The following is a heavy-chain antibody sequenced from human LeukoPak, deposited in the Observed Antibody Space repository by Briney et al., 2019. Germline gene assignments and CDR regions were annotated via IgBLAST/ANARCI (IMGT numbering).Heavy chain of an antibody. CDR1: GFTFISYW. CDR2: IKQDESEK. CDR3: AKPYDYSSGSLH. J-gene: IGHJ4*02. V-gene: IGHV3-7*01. Sequence: GGSLRLSCAASGFTFISYWMTWVRQAPGKGLEWVANIKQDESEKYYVDSVKGRFSISRDNTKNSLYLQMNSLRAEDTAMYYCAKPYDYSSGSLHWGQGTLVTVSS. D-gene: IGHD3-10*01.